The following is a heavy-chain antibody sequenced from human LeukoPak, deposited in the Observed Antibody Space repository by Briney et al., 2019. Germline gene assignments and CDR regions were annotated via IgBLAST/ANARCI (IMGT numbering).Heavy chain of an antibody. Sequence: SETLSLTCAVYGGSFSGYYWSWIRQPPGKGLEWIGEINHSGSTNYNPSLKSRVTISVDTSKNQFSLKLSSVTAADTAVYYCARVRYYGSGSYPFDYWGQGTLVTVSS. CDR2: INHSGST. V-gene: IGHV4-34*01. D-gene: IGHD3-10*01. J-gene: IGHJ4*02. CDR1: GGSFSGYY. CDR3: ARVRYYGSGSYPFDY.